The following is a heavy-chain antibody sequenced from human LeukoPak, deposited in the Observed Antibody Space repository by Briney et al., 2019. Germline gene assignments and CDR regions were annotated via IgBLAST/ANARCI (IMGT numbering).Heavy chain of an antibody. J-gene: IGHJ4*02. Sequence: SETLSLTCAVYGGSFSGYYWSWIRQPPGKGLEWIGEINHSGSTNYNPSLKSRVTISVDTSKNQFSLKLSSVTAADTAVYYCASPGPSYYYDSSGYYEYWGQGTLVTVSS. D-gene: IGHD3-22*01. CDR3: ASPGPSYYYDSSGYYEY. V-gene: IGHV4-34*01. CDR1: GGSFSGYY. CDR2: INHSGST.